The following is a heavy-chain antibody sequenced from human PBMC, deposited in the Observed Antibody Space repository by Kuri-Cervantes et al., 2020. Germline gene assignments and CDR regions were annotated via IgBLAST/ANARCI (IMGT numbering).Heavy chain of an antibody. J-gene: IGHJ6*02. D-gene: IGHD3-10*01. CDR1: GGSISSYS. Sequence: SETLSLTCTVSGGSISSYSWSWIRQPPGKGLEWIGYIYHSGSTYYNPSLKSRVTISVDRSKNQFSLKLSSVTAADTAVYYCARRTWGDYGMDVWGQGTTVTVSS. V-gene: IGHV4-30-2*01. CDR2: IYHSGST. CDR3: ARRTWGDYGMDV.